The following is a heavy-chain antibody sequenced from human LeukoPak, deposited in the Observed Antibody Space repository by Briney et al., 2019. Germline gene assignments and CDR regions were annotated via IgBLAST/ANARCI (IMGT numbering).Heavy chain of an antibody. CDR2: ITYSSNYI. CDR3: ARDRGYSSFDY. V-gene: IGHV3-21*01. J-gene: IGHJ4*02. Sequence: PGGSLRLSCAASGFTFSSYSFSWVRQAPGKGLEWVSSITYSSNYIYYADSVKSRFTISRDNAKNSLYLQMNNLRAEDTAVYYCARDRGYSSFDYWGQGTLVTVSS. CDR1: GFTFSSYS. D-gene: IGHD6-19*01.